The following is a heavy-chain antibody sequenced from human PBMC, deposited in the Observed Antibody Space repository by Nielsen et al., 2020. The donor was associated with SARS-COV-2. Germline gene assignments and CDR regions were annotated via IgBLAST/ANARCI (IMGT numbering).Heavy chain of an antibody. V-gene: IGHV3-9*01. CDR3: AKDKRDYGSMTSYGMDV. CDR1: GFIFDDYV. CDR2: ISWNNDNI. D-gene: IGHD3-10*01. Sequence: GESLKISCAASGFIFDDYVMHLVRPAPGKGMEWVSVISWNNDNIGYADSVTGRFTISRDNAKNSLYLQMNSLRAEDTALYYCAKDKRDYGSMTSYGMDVWGQGTTVTVSS. J-gene: IGHJ6*02.